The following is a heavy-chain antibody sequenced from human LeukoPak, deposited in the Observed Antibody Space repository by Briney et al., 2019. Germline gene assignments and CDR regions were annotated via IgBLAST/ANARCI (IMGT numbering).Heavy chain of an antibody. CDR3: AKDHGSSDWYYFDY. V-gene: IGHV3-21*03. D-gene: IGHD6-13*01. J-gene: IGHJ4*02. Sequence: GGSLRLSCAASGFTFSSYSMNWVRQAPGKGLEWVSSISSSSSYKYYADSLKGRFTISRDNAKNSLFLQMNSLRADDTAVYYCAKDHGSSDWYYFDYWGQGTLVTVSS. CDR2: ISSSSSYK. CDR1: GFTFSSYS.